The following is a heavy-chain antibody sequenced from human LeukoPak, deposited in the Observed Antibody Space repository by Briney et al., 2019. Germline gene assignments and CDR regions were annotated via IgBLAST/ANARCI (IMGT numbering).Heavy chain of an antibody. CDR1: GGSISSGGYY. Sequence: KASETLSLTCTVSGGSISSGGYYWSWIRQHPGKGLEWIGYIYYSGSTYYNPSLKSRVTISVDTSKNQFSLKLSSVTAADTAVYYCARERFTMVQGVIISPDAFDIWGQGTMVTVSS. D-gene: IGHD3-10*01. CDR3: ARERFTMVQGVIISPDAFDI. CDR2: IYYSGST. V-gene: IGHV4-31*03. J-gene: IGHJ3*02.